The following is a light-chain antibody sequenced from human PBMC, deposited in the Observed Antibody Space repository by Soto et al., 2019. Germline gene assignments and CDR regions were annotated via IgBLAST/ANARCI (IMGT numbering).Light chain of an antibody. CDR2: GAS. CDR3: QQYNNWPGT. CDR1: RSVSSN. Sequence: EIVMTQSPATLSVSPGERATLSCRASRSVSSNLAWYQQKPGQAPRLLIYGASTRATGIPARFSGSGSGTEFTLTISSLQPEDFAVYYCQQYNNWPGTFGQGTKVEIK. J-gene: IGKJ1*01. V-gene: IGKV3-15*01.